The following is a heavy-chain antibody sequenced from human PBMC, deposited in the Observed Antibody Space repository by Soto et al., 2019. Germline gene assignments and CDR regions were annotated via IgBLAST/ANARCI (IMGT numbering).Heavy chain of an antibody. J-gene: IGHJ3*02. Sequence: QVQLEQSGAEVKKPGSSVKVSCKASGGTLSDHGVAWLRQAPGQGLEWMGGTIPVFNTAKYAQEFQGRVTVTADKFTNIAYMELSSLRSEDTAFYFCARGAYGSGNYYTGPSAFDIWGQGTMVIVSS. V-gene: IGHV1-69*06. CDR3: ARGAYGSGNYYTGPSAFDI. CDR1: GGTLSDHG. CDR2: TIPVFNTA. D-gene: IGHD3-10*01.